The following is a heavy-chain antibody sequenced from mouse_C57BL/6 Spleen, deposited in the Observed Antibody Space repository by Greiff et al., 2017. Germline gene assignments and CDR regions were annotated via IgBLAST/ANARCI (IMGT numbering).Heavy chain of an antibody. V-gene: IGHV5-9*01. J-gene: IGHJ2*01. CDR1: GFTFSSYT. Sequence: EVMLVESGGGLVKPGGSLKLSCAASGFTFSSYTMSWVRQTPEKRLEWVATISGGGGNTYYPDSVKGRFTISRDNAKNTLYLQMSSLRSEDAALYYCARHYYGTGDDWGQGTTLTVSS. D-gene: IGHD1-1*01. CDR3: ARHYYGTGDD. CDR2: ISGGGGNT.